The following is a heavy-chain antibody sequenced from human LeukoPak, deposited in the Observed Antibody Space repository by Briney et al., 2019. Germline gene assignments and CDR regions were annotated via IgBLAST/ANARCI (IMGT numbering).Heavy chain of an antibody. CDR3: AGYTLGYCSGDSCGNLFDP. V-gene: IGHV4-59*01. Sequence: SETLSLTCTVSGGSISSYYWSWIRQPPEKGLEWIGYIHYSGSTTYNPSLKSRVTISVDTSKIQFSLKLSSVTAADTAVYYCAGYTLGYCSGDSCGNLFDPWGQGTLVTVSS. J-gene: IGHJ5*02. CDR2: IHYSGST. D-gene: IGHD2-15*01. CDR1: GGSISSYY.